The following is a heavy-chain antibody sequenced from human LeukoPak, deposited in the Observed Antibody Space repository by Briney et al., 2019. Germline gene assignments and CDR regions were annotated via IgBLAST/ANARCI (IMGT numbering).Heavy chain of an antibody. CDR2: MYYSGST. CDR1: GGSISSVDYY. D-gene: IGHD3-22*01. V-gene: IGHV4-30-4*01. Sequence: SETLSLTCTVSGGSISSVDYYWSWIRQPPGKGLEWIAYMYYSGSTYYNPSLKSRVTMSADTSKNQLSLKLSSVTAADTAVYYCARPYYYDSRIDPWGQGILVTVSS. CDR3: ARPYYYDSRIDP. J-gene: IGHJ5*02.